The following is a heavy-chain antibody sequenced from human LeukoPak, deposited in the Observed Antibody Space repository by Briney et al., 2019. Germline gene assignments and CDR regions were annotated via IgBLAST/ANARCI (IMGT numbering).Heavy chain of an antibody. V-gene: IGHV4-39*01. Sequence: PSETLSLTCTVSGGSISSSSYSWGWIRQPPGKGLEWIGSIYYSGSTYYNPSLKSRVTISVDTSKNQFSLKLSSVTAADTAVYYCARHFYDSSGYYGDYWGQGTLVTVSS. J-gene: IGHJ4*02. CDR2: IYYSGST. D-gene: IGHD3-22*01. CDR3: ARHFYDSSGYYGDY. CDR1: GGSISSSSYS.